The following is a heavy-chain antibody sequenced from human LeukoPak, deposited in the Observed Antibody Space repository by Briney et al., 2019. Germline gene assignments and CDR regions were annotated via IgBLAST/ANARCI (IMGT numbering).Heavy chain of an antibody. CDR1: GFTFSSYA. CDR3: AKARDGYNMGDFDY. D-gene: IGHD5-24*01. Sequence: PGGSLRLSCAASGFTFSSYAMSWVRQAPGKGLEWVSAISGSGGSTYYADSVKGRFTISRDNSKNTVYLQMNSLRAEDRAVYYCAKARDGYNMGDFDYWGQGTLVTVSS. J-gene: IGHJ4*02. V-gene: IGHV3-23*01. CDR2: ISGSGGST.